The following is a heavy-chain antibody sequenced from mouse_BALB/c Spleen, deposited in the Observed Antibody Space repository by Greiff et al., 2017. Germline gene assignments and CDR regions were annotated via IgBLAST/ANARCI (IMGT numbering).Heavy chain of an antibody. CDR3: ARDRRSTMITTDAMDY. D-gene: IGHD2-4*01. V-gene: IGHV5-6-3*01. CDR1: GFTFSSYG. CDR2: INSNGGST. Sequence: EVMLVESGGGLVQPGGSLKLSCAASGFTFSSYGMSWVRQTPDKRLELVATINSNGGSTYYPDSVKGRFTISRDNAKNTLYLQMSSLKSEDTAMYYCARDRRSTMITTDAMDYWGQGTSVTVSS. J-gene: IGHJ4*01.